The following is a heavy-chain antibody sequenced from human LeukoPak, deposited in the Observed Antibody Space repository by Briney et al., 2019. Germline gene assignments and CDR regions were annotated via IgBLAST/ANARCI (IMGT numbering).Heavy chain of an antibody. Sequence: ASVKVSCKASGYTFTSYYMHWVRQAPGQGLEWMGIINPSGGSTSYAQKFQGRVTITADESTSTAYMELSSLRSEDTAVYYCARDQSGPGDYWGQGTLVTVSS. CDR3: ARDQSGPGDY. J-gene: IGHJ4*02. V-gene: IGHV1-46*01. CDR1: GYTFTSYY. CDR2: INPSGGST. D-gene: IGHD5-12*01.